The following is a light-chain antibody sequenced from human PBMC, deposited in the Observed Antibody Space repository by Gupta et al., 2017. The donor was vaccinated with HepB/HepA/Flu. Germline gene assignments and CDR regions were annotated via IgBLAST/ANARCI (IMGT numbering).Light chain of an antibody. CDR1: NSDVGGYNY. CDR3: TSYTSSITSV. V-gene: IGLV2-14*03. J-gene: IGLJ1*01. CDR2: NVS. Sequence: QSDLTQPASVSGSPGQSITISCTGTNSDVGGYNYVSWYQQHLGKAPKLMIYNVSDRPSGVSNRFSGSKSGNTASLTISGLQAEDEADYYCTSYTSSITSVFWTGTRVTVL.